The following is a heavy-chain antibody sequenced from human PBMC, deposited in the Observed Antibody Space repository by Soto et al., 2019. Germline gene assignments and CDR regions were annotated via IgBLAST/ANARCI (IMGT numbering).Heavy chain of an antibody. D-gene: IGHD2-15*01. CDR3: ERGRDIVVVVAATPARWFDP. CDR1: GFTFSDYY. Sequence: GGSLRLSCAASGFTFSDYYMSWIRQAPGKGLEWVSYISSSGITIYYADSVKGRFTISRDNAKNSLYLQMNSLRAEDTAVYYFERGRDIVVVVAATPARWFDPLGQGTLLTVSS. V-gene: IGHV3-11*01. CDR2: ISSSGITI. J-gene: IGHJ5*02.